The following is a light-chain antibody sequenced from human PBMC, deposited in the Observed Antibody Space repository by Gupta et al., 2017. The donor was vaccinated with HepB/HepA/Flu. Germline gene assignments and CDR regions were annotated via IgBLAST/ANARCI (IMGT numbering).Light chain of an antibody. CDR1: KLGYKF. J-gene: IGLJ1*01. Sequence: SYDLTQPPSVSVSPGQTASITCSGDKLGYKFTCWYQQKPGQSPVLVIYQDYKRPSGIPERFSGSNSGNTATLTISGTQTMDEADYYCQAWDSTTGVFGTGTKVTVL. CDR2: QDY. V-gene: IGLV3-1*01. CDR3: QAWDSTTGV.